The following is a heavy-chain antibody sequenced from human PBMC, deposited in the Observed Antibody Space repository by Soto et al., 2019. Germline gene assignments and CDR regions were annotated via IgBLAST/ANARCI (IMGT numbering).Heavy chain of an antibody. D-gene: IGHD1-26*01. CDR3: ARRTATGGSYFDY. J-gene: IGHJ4*02. CDR2: IYYSGST. Sequence: PSETLSLTCTVSGGSISSSSYYWGWIRQPPGKGLEWIGSIYYSGSTYYNPSLKSRVTISVDTSKNQFSLKLSSVTAADTAVYYCARRTATGGSYFDYSGQGTLVTVSS. CDR1: GGSISSSSYY. V-gene: IGHV4-39*01.